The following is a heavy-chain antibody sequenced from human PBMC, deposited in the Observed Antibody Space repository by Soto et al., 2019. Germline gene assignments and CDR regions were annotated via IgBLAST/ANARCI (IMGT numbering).Heavy chain of an antibody. V-gene: IGHV1-18*01. D-gene: IGHD3-22*01. CDR1: GYTFTSYG. CDR2: ISAYNGNT. J-gene: IGHJ4*02. Sequence: QVPLVQSGAEVKKPGASVKVSCKASGYTFTSYGISWVRQAPGQGLEWMGWISAYNGNTNYAQKLQGRDTMTTDTATSTVYMELRSLRSDDTAVYYCARDSTGYDSSGYYLCYWGQGTLVTVSS. CDR3: ARDSTGYDSSGYYLCY.